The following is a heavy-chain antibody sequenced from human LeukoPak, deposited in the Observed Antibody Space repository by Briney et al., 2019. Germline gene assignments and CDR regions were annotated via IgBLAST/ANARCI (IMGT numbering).Heavy chain of an antibody. CDR3: ARPQRAVADPFDY. CDR2: IYPGDSDT. D-gene: IGHD6-19*01. V-gene: IGHV5-51*01. J-gene: IGHJ4*02. CDR1: GYRFPNYW. Sequence: GESLKISCEGSGYRFPNYWIGWVRQMPGKGLEWMGIIYPGDSDTRYSPSFQGQVTISADKSISTAYLQWSSLKASDTAMYYCARPQRAVADPFDYWGQGTLVTVSS.